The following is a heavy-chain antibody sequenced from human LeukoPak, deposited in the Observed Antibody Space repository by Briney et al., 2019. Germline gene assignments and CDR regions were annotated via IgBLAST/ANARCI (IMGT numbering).Heavy chain of an antibody. D-gene: IGHD3-3*01. CDR1: GGSIGNYC. Sequence: SETLSLTCTVSGGSIGNYCWSWIRQPRGKGLEWIGYVYSSGYTRHNPSLKSRVTISVDTSNNQFSLRLSSVTAADTAVYYCARLTRFVSGVLNPLDSWGQGTLVTVSS. V-gene: IGHV4-59*08. CDR3: ARLTRFVSGVLNPLDS. CDR2: VYSSGYT. J-gene: IGHJ4*02.